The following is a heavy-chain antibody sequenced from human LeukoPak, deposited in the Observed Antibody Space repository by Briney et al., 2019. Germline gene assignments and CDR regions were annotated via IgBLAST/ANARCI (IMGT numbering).Heavy chain of an antibody. D-gene: IGHD5-18*01. J-gene: IGHJ6*03. CDR2: IKQDGSEK. V-gene: IGHV3-7*01. CDR1: GFTFSSYW. CDR3: ARAADTAMDNYYYYMDV. Sequence: GSLRLSCAASGFTFSSYWMSWVRQAPGKGLEWVANIKQDGSEKYYVDSVKGRFTISRDNAKNSLYLQMNSLRAEDTAVYYCARAADTAMDNYYYYMDVWGKGTTVTVSS.